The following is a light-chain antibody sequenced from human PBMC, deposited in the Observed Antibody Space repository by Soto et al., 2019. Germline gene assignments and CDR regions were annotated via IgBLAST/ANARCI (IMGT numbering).Light chain of an antibody. V-gene: IGKV3-20*01. J-gene: IGKJ1*01. CDR2: GAS. CDR1: ESVSRN. CDR3: QQYGSSPTWT. Sequence: EIVLTQSPATLSVSPGERATLSCRASESVSRNLAWYQQKPGQAPRLLIYGASSRATGIPDRFSGSGSGTDFTLTISRLEPEDFAVYYCQQYGSSPTWTFGQGTKVDIK.